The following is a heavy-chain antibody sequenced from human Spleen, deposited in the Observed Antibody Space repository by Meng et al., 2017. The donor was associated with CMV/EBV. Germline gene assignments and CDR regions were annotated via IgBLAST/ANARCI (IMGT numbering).Heavy chain of an antibody. CDR2: IYYSGNT. CDR3: ARDRPMVVTPTWSPGVQH. Sequence: SIISSGYYWGWIRQPPGKGLEWIGSIYYSGNTYYNPSLKSRITISVDTSKDQFSLKLNSVTAADTAVYYCARDRPMVVTPTWSPGVQHWGQGTLVTVSS. V-gene: IGHV4-39*07. J-gene: IGHJ1*01. CDR1: SIISSGYY. D-gene: IGHD2-21*02.